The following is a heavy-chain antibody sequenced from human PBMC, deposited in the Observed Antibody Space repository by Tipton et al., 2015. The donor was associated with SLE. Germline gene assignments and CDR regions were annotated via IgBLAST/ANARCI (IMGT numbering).Heavy chain of an antibody. Sequence: LSLTCAVYGGSFSGYYWSWIRQSPGKGLEWIGEINHSGSTNYNPSLKSRVTVSVDTSKNQFSLKLSSVTAADTAVYYCARGRSTSLPMDVWGKGTTVTVSS. CDR1: GGSFSGYY. V-gene: IGHV4-34*01. CDR3: ARGRSTSLPMDV. D-gene: IGHD2-2*01. J-gene: IGHJ6*03. CDR2: INHSGST.